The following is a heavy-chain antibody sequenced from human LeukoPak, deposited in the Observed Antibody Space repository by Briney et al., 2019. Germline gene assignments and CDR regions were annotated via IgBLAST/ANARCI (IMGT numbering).Heavy chain of an antibody. CDR3: ATDYGDYVVRAFDI. D-gene: IGHD4-17*01. CDR1: GYTFTSYG. J-gene: IGHJ3*02. Sequence: ASVKVSCKASGYTFTSYGISWVRQAPGQGLEWMGWISAYNGNTNYAQKFQGRVTMTEDTSTDTAYMELSSLRSEDTAVYYCATDYGDYVVRAFDIWGQGTMVTVSS. CDR2: ISAYNGNT. V-gene: IGHV1-18*01.